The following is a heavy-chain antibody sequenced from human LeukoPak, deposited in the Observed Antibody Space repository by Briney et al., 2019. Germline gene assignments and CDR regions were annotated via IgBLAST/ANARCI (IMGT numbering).Heavy chain of an antibody. D-gene: IGHD2-2*01. CDR1: GYTFTGYC. J-gene: IGHJ5*02. V-gene: IGHV1-2*02. CDR3: ERANCSSTSCRYNWFDP. Sequence: ASVKVSCKASGYTFTGYCMHWVRQAPGQGPEWMGWINPNSGTTNYAQKFQGRVTMTRDTSISTAYMELSRLRSDATAVYDCERANCSSTSCRYNWFDPWGQGTLVTVSS. CDR2: INPNSGTT.